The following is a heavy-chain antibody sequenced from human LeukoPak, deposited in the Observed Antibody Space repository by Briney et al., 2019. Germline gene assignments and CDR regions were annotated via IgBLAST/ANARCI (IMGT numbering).Heavy chain of an antibody. CDR1: GFIFSDYY. D-gene: IGHD1-26*01. V-gene: IGHV3-7*01. J-gene: IGHJ4*02. CDR3: AREVGPTKFDY. Sequence: PGGSLRLSCAASGFIFSDYYMSWIRQAPGKGLEWVASLKQDGSEKYYVDSVKGRFTISRDNAKNSLYLQINSLRAEDTAVYYCAREVGPTKFDYWGQGTLVTVSS. CDR2: LKQDGSEK.